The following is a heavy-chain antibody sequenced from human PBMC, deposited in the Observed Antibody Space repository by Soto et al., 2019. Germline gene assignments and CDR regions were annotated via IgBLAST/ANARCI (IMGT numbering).Heavy chain of an antibody. V-gene: IGHV3-30-3*01. CDR2: ISYDGSNK. D-gene: IGHD3-3*01. CDR1: GFTFSSYA. CDR3: ARGARGVEWLLRAFDY. Sequence: PGGSLRLSCAASGFTFSSYAMHWVRQAPGKGLEWVAVISYDGSNKYYADSVKGRFTISRDNSKNTLYLQMNSLRAEDTAVYYCARGARGVEWLLRAFDYWGQGTLVTVSS. J-gene: IGHJ4*02.